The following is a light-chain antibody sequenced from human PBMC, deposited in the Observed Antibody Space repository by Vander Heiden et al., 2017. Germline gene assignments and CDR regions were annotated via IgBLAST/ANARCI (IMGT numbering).Light chain of an antibody. CDR3: QQSDSTLVFT. Sequence: DIQMTQSPSSLSASVGDRVTITCRASQSINTYLNWYQQRPGKAPKLLIYAASSLQSGVPSRFSGSGYGTDFTLTISSLQPEDFAPYYCQQSDSTLVFTFGPGTKVDIK. V-gene: IGKV1-39*01. CDR2: AAS. J-gene: IGKJ3*01. CDR1: QSINTY.